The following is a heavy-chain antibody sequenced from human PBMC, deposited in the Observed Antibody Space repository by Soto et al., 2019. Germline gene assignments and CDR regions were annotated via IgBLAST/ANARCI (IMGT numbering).Heavy chain of an antibody. J-gene: IGHJ4*02. V-gene: IGHV4-31*03. CDR2: IYYSGST. CDR3: ARVRGQWLVYIDY. D-gene: IGHD6-19*01. CDR1: GGSISSGGYY. Sequence: QVQLQESGPGLVKPSQTLSLTCTVSGGSISSGGYYWSWLRQHPGKGLEWIGYIYYSGSTSYNPSLKSRVTISVDTSKNQFSLKLISVTAADTAVYYCARVRGQWLVYIDYWGQGTLVTVSS.